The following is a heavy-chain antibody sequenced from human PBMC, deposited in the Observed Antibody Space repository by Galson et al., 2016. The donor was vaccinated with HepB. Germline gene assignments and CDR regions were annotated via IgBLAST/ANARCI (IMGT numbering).Heavy chain of an antibody. Sequence: SLRLSCAGSGFLFRRYGMHWVRQAPGKGLEWVADVSMDGRRTFYSDSVKGRFTISRDNSNNMLFLQMDSLRPDDTAVYYCAKRNEYCSPVGCSVDYWGQGTLVSVSS. V-gene: IGHV3-30*18. CDR1: GFLFRRYG. D-gene: IGHD2/OR15-2a*01. J-gene: IGHJ4*02. CDR2: VSMDGRRT. CDR3: AKRNEYCSPVGCSVDY.